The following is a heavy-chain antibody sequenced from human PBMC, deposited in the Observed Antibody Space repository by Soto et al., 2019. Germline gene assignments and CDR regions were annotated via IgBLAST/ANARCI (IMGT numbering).Heavy chain of an antibody. CDR3: ASVTFGGVVLAH. J-gene: IGHJ4*02. D-gene: IGHD3-16*01. CDR2: IYFNGNT. Sequence: TSETLSLTCTVSAASFSKYYWSWIRQPPGKGLEWIGYIYFNGNTNYNPSLKRRVTISIDTPKKQISLNLTSVTDADTAVYYCASVTFGGVVLAHWGQGTLVTVS. CDR1: AASFSKYY. V-gene: IGHV4-59*01.